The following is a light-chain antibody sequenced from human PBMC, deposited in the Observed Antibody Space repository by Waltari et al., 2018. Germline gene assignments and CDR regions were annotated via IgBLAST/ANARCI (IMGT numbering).Light chain of an antibody. V-gene: IGLV3-27*01. Sequence: SFELTQTSSLSVSPGQTVRITCSGDVLANKYARWFQQKPGQAPILIISKDTERPSGIPERFSGSSSGTTVTLTISGAQVEDEADYYCYSAADNDLGVFCGGTKLTVL. J-gene: IGLJ3*02. CDR3: YSAADNDLGV. CDR2: KDT. CDR1: VLANKY.